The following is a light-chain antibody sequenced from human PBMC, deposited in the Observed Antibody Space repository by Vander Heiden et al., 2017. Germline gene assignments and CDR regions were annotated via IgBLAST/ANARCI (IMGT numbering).Light chain of an antibody. CDR2: WAS. CDR3: QQDYSTPIT. J-gene: IGKJ4*01. CDR1: QSVLYSSNNKNY. Sequence: DIVMTQSPDSLAVSLGERATINCKSSQSVLYSSNNKNYLAWYQQKPGQPPKLLIYWASTRESGVPDRFSGSGSGTDFTLTISSLQAEDVAVYYCQQDYSTPITFGGGTKVDIK. V-gene: IGKV4-1*01.